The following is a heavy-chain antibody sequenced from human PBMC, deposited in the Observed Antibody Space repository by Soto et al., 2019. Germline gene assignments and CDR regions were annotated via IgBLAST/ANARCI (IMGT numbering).Heavy chain of an antibody. Sequence: EVQMVESGGGLVQPGGSLRLSCEASGFPFSNYEMNWVRQPPGKGLEWVAYISSSGTTIYYADSVKGRFTISRDNAKNSLFLQINSLSVEDTAVYYCARSPFLECNWAQGTLVTVSS. V-gene: IGHV3-48*03. CDR1: GFPFSNYE. CDR2: ISSSGTTI. CDR3: ARSPFLECN. J-gene: IGHJ4*02. D-gene: IGHD3-3*01.